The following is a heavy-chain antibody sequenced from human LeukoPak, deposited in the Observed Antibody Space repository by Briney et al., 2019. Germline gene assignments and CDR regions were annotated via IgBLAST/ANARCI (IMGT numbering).Heavy chain of an antibody. CDR2: IKSKGDGGTT. D-gene: IGHD2-2*01. Sequence: GGSLRLSCAASGLTFSNAWMSWVRQAPGKGLEWIGRIKSKGDGGTTDYGAPVKGRFIISRDDSKNTLYLQINSLKTEDTAVYYCTPVYCSSLRWPEPHNWFDPWGQGTLVTVSS. J-gene: IGHJ5*02. CDR3: TPVYCSSLRWPEPHNWFDP. V-gene: IGHV3-15*01. CDR1: GLTFSNAW.